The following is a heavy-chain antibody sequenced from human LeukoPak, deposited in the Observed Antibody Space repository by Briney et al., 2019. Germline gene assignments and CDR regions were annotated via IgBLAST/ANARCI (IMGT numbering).Heavy chain of an antibody. CDR1: GFTFSSYW. Sequence: PGGSLRLSCAASGFTFSSYWMHWVRQAPGKGLVWVSRINSDGSSTSYADSVKGRFTISRDNAKNTLYLQMNSLRAEDTAVYYCARDIVVVPAAIPTPTTLNWFDPWGQGTLVTVSS. J-gene: IGHJ5*02. V-gene: IGHV3-74*01. D-gene: IGHD2-2*01. CDR3: ARDIVVVPAAIPTPTTLNWFDP. CDR2: INSDGSST.